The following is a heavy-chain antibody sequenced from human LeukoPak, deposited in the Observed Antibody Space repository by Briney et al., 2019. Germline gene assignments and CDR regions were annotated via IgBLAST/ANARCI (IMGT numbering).Heavy chain of an antibody. Sequence: GSLRLSCAASGFTFSSHWMSWVRQAPGKGLEWVANIKQDGSEKYYVDSVGGRFTISRDNAKNSLSLQMNSLRAEDTAVYFCARDFGPHDYWGQGTLVTVSS. J-gene: IGHJ4*02. CDR1: GFTFSSHW. CDR2: IKQDGSEK. V-gene: IGHV3-7*05. CDR3: ARDFGPHDY. D-gene: IGHD3-10*01.